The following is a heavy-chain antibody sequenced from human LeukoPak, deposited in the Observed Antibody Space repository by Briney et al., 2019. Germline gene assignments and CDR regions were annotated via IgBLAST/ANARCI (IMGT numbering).Heavy chain of an antibody. Sequence: TSETLSLTCAVYGGSFSGYYWSWIRQPPGKGLEWIGEINHSGSTNYNPSLKSRVTISVDTSKNQFSLKLSSVTAADTAVYYCARALGYCSSTSCRTLYYFDYWGQGTLVTVSS. D-gene: IGHD2-2*01. CDR1: GGSFSGYY. CDR2: INHSGST. V-gene: IGHV4-34*01. J-gene: IGHJ4*02. CDR3: ARALGYCSSTSCRTLYYFDY.